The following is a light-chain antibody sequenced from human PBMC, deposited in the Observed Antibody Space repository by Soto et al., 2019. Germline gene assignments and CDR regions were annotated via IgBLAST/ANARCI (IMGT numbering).Light chain of an antibody. CDR1: SSDIGSYNY. V-gene: IGLV2-11*01. CDR3: CSYAASNSFV. CDR2: DDS. Sequence: QSVLTQPASVSGSPGQSTTISCTGSSSDIGSYNYVCWYQQPPGRAPRLMIYDDSKRPSGVPDRFSGSKSGNKASLTISGLQAEDEADDYCCSYAASNSFVFGTGTKVTVL. J-gene: IGLJ1*01.